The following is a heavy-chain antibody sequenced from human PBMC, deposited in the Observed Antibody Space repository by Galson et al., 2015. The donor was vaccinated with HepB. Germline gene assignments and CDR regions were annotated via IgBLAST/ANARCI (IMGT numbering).Heavy chain of an antibody. Sequence: SVKVSCKASGYIFSTFHIHWVRQAPGQSLEWMGWINPGNGNTKYSQKFKGLVTITRDTSANTAYMELSSLRSEDTAVYYCARDLLTGRGLLDPWGQGTLVTVSS. J-gene: IGHJ5*02. V-gene: IGHV1-3*01. CDR1: GYIFSTFH. CDR2: INPGNGNT. D-gene: IGHD3-10*01. CDR3: ARDLLTGRGLLDP.